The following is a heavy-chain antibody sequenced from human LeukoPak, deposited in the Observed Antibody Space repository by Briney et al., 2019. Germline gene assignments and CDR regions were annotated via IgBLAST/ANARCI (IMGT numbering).Heavy chain of an antibody. D-gene: IGHD2-2*01. V-gene: IGHV1-2*02. CDR1: GYTFTGYY. CDR2: INPNSGGT. CDR3: ARGGCSSTSCYSGSDWFDP. J-gene: IGHJ5*02. Sequence: GASVKVSCKASGYTFTGYYMHWVRQAPGQGLEWMGWINPNSGGTNYAQKFQGRVTMTRDTSISTACMELSRLRSGDTAVYYCARGGCSSTSCYSGSDWFDPWGQGTLVTVSS.